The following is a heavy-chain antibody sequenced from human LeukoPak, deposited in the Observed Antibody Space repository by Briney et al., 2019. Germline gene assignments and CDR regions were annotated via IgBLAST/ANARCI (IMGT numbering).Heavy chain of an antibody. J-gene: IGHJ4*02. CDR3: ARRRGYYGSGSYAIDY. D-gene: IGHD3-10*01. V-gene: IGHV5-51*01. CDR1: GYSFTSYW. CDR2: IYPGDSDT. Sequence: GESLKISCKGSGYSFTSYWIGWVRQMPGKGLEWMGIIYPGDSDTRYSPSFQGQVAISADKSISTAYLQWSSLKASDTTMYYCARRRGYYGSGSYAIDYWGQGTLVTVSS.